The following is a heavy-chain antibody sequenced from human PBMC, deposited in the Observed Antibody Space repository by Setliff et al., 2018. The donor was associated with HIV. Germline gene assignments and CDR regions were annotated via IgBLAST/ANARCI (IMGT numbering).Heavy chain of an antibody. J-gene: IGHJ3*02. CDR3: ARGPKYYDSSGYYYRDAFDI. CDR2: MNPNSGNT. D-gene: IGHD3-22*01. Sequence: VKVSCKASGYTFTSYDINWVRQATGQGLEWMGWMNPNSGNTGYAQKFQGRVTMTRNTSISTAYMELSSLRSEDTAVYYCARGPKYYDSSGYYYRDAFDIWGQGTMVTVSS. CDR1: GYTFTSYD. V-gene: IGHV1-8*02.